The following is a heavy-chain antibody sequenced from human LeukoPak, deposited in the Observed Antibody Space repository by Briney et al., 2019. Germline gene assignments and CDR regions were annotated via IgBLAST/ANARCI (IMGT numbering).Heavy chain of an antibody. CDR2: MNPNSGRR. J-gene: IGHJ4*02. CDR3: ARGLRSDH. D-gene: IGHD3-16*02. CDR1: GYIFTNYD. V-gene: IGHV1-8*01. Sequence: ASVKLSRKASGYIFTNYDINWVRQAPGHGLEWMGWMNPNSGRRVYAQKFQGRVTMTRNSSINTAYIERTSLRSDDRAVYYCARGLRSDHWGQGTLVTVSS.